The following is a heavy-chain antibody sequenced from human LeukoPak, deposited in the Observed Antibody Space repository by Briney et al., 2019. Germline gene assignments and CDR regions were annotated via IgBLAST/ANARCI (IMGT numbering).Heavy chain of an antibody. CDR1: GFTFSSYG. CDR3: ARDLVAGTGILDY. Sequence: GGSLRLSCAASGFTFSSYGMHWVRQAPGKGLEWVAVISYDGSNKYYADSVKGRFTISRDNSKNTLYLQMNSLRAEDTAVYYCARDLVAGTGILDYWGQGTLVTVSS. V-gene: IGHV3-30*19. D-gene: IGHD6-19*01. J-gene: IGHJ4*02. CDR2: ISYDGSNK.